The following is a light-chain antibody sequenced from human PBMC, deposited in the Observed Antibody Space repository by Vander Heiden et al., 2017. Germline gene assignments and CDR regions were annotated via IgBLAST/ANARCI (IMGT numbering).Light chain of an antibody. CDR3: QQDDSTPFT. CDR1: QSVLYSSNNKNY. J-gene: IGKJ3*01. V-gene: IGKV4-1*01. CDR2: WAS. Sequence: DIVMTQSPDSLAVSLGERATINCKSSQSVLYSSNNKNYLAWYQQKPGQPPKLLIYWASTRESGVPDRFSGSGSGTDFTLTISSLQAEDVAVYYCQQDDSTPFTIGHGTKVDIK.